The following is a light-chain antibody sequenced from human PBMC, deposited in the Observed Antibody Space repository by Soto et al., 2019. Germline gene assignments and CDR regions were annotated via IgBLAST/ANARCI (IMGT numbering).Light chain of an antibody. Sequence: QLVLTQPPSVSGAPGQRVTISCTGSSSNIGAGYDVHWYQQLPGTAPKLLIYGNSNRPSGVPDRFSGSKSGTSASLAITGLQAEDEADYYCQSYDSSLSAWVFGGGIKLTVL. CDR1: SSNIGAGYD. J-gene: IGLJ3*02. CDR2: GNS. CDR3: QSYDSSLSAWV. V-gene: IGLV1-40*01.